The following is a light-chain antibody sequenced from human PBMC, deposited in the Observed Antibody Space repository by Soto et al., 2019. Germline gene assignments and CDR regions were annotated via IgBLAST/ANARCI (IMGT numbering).Light chain of an antibody. CDR2: EGS. V-gene: IGLV2-23*01. CDR1: SDNIASYNL. J-gene: IGLJ1*01. CDR3: CSFAGTGTQYV. Sequence: QSVLTQPASVSGSLGQSITISCIGTSDNIASYNLVSWYQHKPGKAPKIIIFEGSKRPSGVSNRFSGSRSGNTASLTISGLKAEAEADYYCCSFAGTGTQYVFGTGTKVTVL.